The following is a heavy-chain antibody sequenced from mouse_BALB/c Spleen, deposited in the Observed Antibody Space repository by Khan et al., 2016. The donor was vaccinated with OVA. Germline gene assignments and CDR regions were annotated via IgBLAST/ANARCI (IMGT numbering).Heavy chain of an antibody. Sequence: QVQLKQSGPVLVAPSQSLSITCTVSGFSLSRYNIHWVRQPPGKGLEWPGMIWGGGGTDYNSTLKSRLSISKDNSKSQVFLKMNSLQTDDSAMYYCARAYYRFDGYYAMDYWGQGTSVTVSS. CDR2: IWGGGGT. CDR3: ARAYYRFDGYYAMDY. CDR1: GFSLSRYN. D-gene: IGHD2-14*01. J-gene: IGHJ4*01. V-gene: IGHV2-6-4*01.